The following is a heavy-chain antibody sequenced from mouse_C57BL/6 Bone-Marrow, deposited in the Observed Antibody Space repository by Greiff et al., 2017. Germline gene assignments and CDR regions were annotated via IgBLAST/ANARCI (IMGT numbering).Heavy chain of an antibody. CDR1: GYTFTSYW. Sequence: QVQLQQPGAELVRPGTSVKLSCKASGYTFTSYWMHWVKQRPGQGLEWIGVIDPSDSYTNYNQKFKGKATLTVDTSSSTAYMQLSSLTSEDSAVYDFSSGGFITTGVATRWAYWGQGTLVTVSA. CDR2: IDPSDSYT. J-gene: IGHJ3*01. D-gene: IGHD1-1*01. CDR3: SSGGFITTGVATRWAY. V-gene: IGHV1-59*01.